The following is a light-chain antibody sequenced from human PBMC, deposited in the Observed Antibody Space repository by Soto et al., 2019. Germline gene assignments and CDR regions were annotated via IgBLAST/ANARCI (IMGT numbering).Light chain of an antibody. CDR1: QSGSSN. Sequence: RASQSGSSNLALCQQKPGQAPRRLIYGASTRATGIPARLTGSGSGKEFTLSISSLQSEDFAVYYCQQYNNWRTFGQGTKVDI. CDR2: GAS. J-gene: IGKJ1*01. V-gene: IGKV3-15*01. CDR3: QQYNNWRT.